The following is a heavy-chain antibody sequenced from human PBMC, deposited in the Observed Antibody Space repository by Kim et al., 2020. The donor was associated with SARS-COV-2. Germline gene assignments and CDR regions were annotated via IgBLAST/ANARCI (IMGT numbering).Heavy chain of an antibody. CDR1: GFIFTSYN. D-gene: IGHD3-10*01. Sequence: GGSLRLSCAASGFIFTSYNINWVRQAPGKGLQWVSGVSASGDTTNYADSVRGRFTISRDISENTLYLQMNSLTAEDTAIYYCARGLSSGPYWGQGALVTASS. J-gene: IGHJ4*02. V-gene: IGHV3-23*01. CDR2: VSASGDTT. CDR3: ARGLSSGPY.